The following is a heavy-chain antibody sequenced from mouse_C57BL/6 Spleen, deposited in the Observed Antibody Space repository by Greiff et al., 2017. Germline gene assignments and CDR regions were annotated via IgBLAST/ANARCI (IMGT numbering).Heavy chain of an antibody. J-gene: IGHJ3*01. CDR1: GYTFTDYE. CDR2: IDPETGGT. Sequence: VQLQQSGAELVRPGASVTLSCKASGYTFTDYEMHWVKQTPVHGLEWIGAIDPETGGTAYNQKFKGKAILTADKSSSTAYMELRSLTSEDSAVYYCTKGVHRGFAYWGQGTLVTVSA. CDR3: TKGVHRGFAY. V-gene: IGHV1-15*01. D-gene: IGHD2-14*01.